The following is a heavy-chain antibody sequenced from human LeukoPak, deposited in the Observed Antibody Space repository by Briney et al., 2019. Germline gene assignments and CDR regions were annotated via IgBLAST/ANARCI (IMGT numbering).Heavy chain of an antibody. CDR3: AGGDGFAP. CDR1: GGSFSGYY. Sequence: SETLSLTCAVYGGSFSGYYWSWIRQPPGKGLEWIGEINHSGSTNYNPSLKSRVTISVDTSKNQFSLKLSSVTAADTAVYYCAGGDGFAPWGQGTLVPVS. J-gene: IGHJ5*02. V-gene: IGHV4-34*01. CDR2: INHSGST.